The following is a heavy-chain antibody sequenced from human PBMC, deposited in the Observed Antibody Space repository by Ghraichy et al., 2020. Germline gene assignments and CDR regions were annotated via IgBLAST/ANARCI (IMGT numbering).Heavy chain of an antibody. D-gene: IGHD5-18*01. J-gene: IGHJ3*02. V-gene: IGHV1-69*13. Sequence: SVKVSCKAAGGTFSRYAISWVRQAPGQGLEWMGGIIPIFGTANYAQKFQGRVTITADESTSTAYMELSSLRSEDTAVYYCARDSQQRWSYHDAFDIWCQGIMVTVSS. CDR3: ARDSQQRWSYHDAFDI. CDR1: GGTFSRYA. CDR2: IIPIFGTA.